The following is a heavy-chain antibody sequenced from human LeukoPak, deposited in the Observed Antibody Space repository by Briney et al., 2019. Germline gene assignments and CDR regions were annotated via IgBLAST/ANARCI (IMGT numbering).Heavy chain of an antibody. CDR3: AREELLAYFDY. Sequence: PSETLSLTCAVSAYSIISGYYWGWIRQPPGKGLEWIGSIYHSGSTYYNPSLKSRVTISVDTSKNQFSLKLSAVTAADTAVYYCAREELLAYFDYWGQGTLVTVSS. J-gene: IGHJ4*02. V-gene: IGHV4-38-2*02. CDR2: IYHSGST. CDR1: AYSIISGYY. D-gene: IGHD2-21*01.